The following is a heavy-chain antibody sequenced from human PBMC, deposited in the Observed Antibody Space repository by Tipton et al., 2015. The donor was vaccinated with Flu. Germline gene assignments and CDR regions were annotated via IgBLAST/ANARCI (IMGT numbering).Heavy chain of an antibody. CDR3: ARRDFSNYVSEPKNWFDS. CDR2: IHHSGTT. J-gene: IGHJ5*01. D-gene: IGHD4-11*01. Sequence: LRLSCSVSGDSIASDYYWGWIRQPPGKGLEWIANIHHSGTTYFNPSLRSRVSIIRDKSKNQFSLRLASVTAADTAVYFCARRDFSNYVSEPKNWFDSWGQGTLVTVSS. CDR1: GDSIASDYY. V-gene: IGHV4-38-2*01.